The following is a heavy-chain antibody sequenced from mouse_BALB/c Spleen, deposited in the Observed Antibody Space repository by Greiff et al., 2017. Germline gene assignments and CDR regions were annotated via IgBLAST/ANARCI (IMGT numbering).Heavy chain of an antibody. J-gene: IGHJ4*01. V-gene: IGHV2-2*02. CDR3: ARNEGLLRPYAMDY. CDR1: GFSLTSYG. D-gene: IGHD1-2*01. Sequence: VKLMESGPGLVQPSQSLSITCTVSGFSLTSYGVHWVRQSPGKGLEWLGVIWSGGSTDYNAAFISRLSISKDNSKSQVFFKMNSLQANDTAIYYCARNEGLLRPYAMDYWGQGTSVTVSS. CDR2: IWSGGST.